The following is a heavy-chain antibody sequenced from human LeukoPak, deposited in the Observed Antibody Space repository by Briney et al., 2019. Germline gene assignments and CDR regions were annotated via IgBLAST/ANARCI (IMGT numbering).Heavy chain of an antibody. Sequence: GRSMTLSCPASGFTFSSYGMHWVRQAPGKGLEWVAVISYDGSNKFYADSVKGRLTISRDNSKTTLHLQRNSRRAETTPVYYCAKASTIVLMVYAGFDYWGQGTLVTVSS. D-gene: IGHD2-8*01. CDR2: ISYDGSNK. CDR1: GFTFSSYG. V-gene: IGHV3-30*18. CDR3: AKASTIVLMVYAGFDY. J-gene: IGHJ4*02.